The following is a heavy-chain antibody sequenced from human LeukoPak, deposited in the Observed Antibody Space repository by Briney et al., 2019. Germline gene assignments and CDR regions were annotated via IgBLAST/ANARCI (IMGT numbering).Heavy chain of an antibody. CDR3: AKSKTYVTTGAFDI. Sequence: GGSLRLSCAASGFTFDDYAMHWVRQAPGKGLEWVSGISWNSGSIGYADSVKGRFTISRDNSKNTLYLQMNSLRAEDTAVYYSAKSKTYVTTGAFDIWGQGTMVTVSS. CDR1: GFTFDDYA. V-gene: IGHV3-9*01. CDR2: ISWNSGSI. J-gene: IGHJ3*02. D-gene: IGHD3-16*01.